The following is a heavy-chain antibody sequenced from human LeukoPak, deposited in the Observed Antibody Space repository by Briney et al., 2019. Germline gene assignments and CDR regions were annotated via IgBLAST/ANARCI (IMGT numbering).Heavy chain of an antibody. V-gene: IGHV3-7*01. Sequence: PGGSLRLSCAASGFTFSSYWMTWVRQAPGKGLEWVANINQDGSEKYYVDSVKGRFTISKDNAKNSLYLQMNSLRDEDSAVYYCARANYCFDYWGQGTLVTVSS. CDR1: GFTFSSYW. D-gene: IGHD5-24*01. CDR3: ARANYCFDY. CDR2: INQDGSEK. J-gene: IGHJ4*02.